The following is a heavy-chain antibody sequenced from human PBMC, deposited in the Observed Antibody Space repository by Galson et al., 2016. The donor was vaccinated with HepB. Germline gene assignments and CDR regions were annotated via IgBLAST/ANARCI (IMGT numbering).Heavy chain of an antibody. CDR2: ISAYNDDT. CDR1: GYTFYSNG. J-gene: IGHJ4*02. Sequence: SVKVSCKASGYTFYSNGINWVRQAPGQGLEWMGWISAYNDDTKYAQTFQGRVTLTTDTSTSTVYMELRRLRSDDTAVYYCARVGEDFSSGYSSGLAYWGQGTLVTVSP. D-gene: IGHD3-3*01. V-gene: IGHV1-18*01. CDR3: ARVGEDFSSGYSSGLAY.